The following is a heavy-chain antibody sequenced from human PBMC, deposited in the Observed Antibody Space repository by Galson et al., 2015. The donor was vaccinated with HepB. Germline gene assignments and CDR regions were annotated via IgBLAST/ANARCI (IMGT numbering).Heavy chain of an antibody. CDR2: IKQDESEK. V-gene: IGHV3-7*05. D-gene: IGHD1-26*01. J-gene: IGHJ4*02. CDR3: ARDVSGSLDY. CDR1: GFTFSTYW. Sequence: SLRLSCAASGFTFSTYWLAWVRQAPGKGLEWVANIKQDESEKYYVASVKGRFTISRDNAKNSLYLQTNSLRAEDTAVYYCARDVSGSLDYWGQGSLVSVSS.